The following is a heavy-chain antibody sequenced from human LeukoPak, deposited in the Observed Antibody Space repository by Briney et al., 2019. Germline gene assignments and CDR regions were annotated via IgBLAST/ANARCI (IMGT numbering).Heavy chain of an antibody. CDR3: TRGDVGYYGYFDH. V-gene: IGHV3-74*01. CDR2: INTDRSST. D-gene: IGHD4-17*01. Sequence: GGSLRLSCAASGFTLSSYWMHWVRQVPGKGLVWVSCINTDRSSTGYADSVKGRFAISRDNARNTLYLEMNSLRTEDTAVYYCTRGDVGYYGYFDHWGQGTLVTVSS. J-gene: IGHJ4*02. CDR1: GFTLSSYW.